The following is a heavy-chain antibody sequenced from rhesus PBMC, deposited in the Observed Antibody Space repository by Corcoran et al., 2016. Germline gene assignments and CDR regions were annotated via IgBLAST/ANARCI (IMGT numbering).Heavy chain of an antibody. V-gene: IGHV4-173*01. CDR2: ISGSGGGT. D-gene: IGHD6-25*01. J-gene: IGHJ3*01. Sequence: QLQLQESGPGLVKPSETLSLTCAVSGGSISSNYWSWIRQPPGKGLEWIGRISGSGGGTDYNPSLKSRVTISTDTSRNQFSLELSSVAAADTAVYYCASNSGSWNLGDAFDFWGQGLRVTVSS. CDR1: GGSISSNY. CDR3: ASNSGSWNLGDAFDF.